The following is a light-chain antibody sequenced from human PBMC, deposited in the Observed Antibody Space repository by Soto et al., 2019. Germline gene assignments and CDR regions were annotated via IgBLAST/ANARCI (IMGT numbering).Light chain of an antibody. CDR3: GSHAGRDTYV. CDR2: EAF. J-gene: IGLJ1*01. CDR1: SSDVGSDNV. V-gene: IGLV2-23*01. Sequence: QSVLTQPASVSGSPGQSITISCTGTSSDVGSDNVVSWYQHYPGKAPQLIVYEAFKRPSGVSSRFSGSKSGNTASLTISGLQAEDEADYYCGSHAGRDTYVFGTGTKLTVL.